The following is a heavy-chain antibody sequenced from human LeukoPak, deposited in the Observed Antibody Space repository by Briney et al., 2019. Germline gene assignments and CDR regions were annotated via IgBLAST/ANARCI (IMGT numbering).Heavy chain of an antibody. V-gene: IGHV4-39*01. Sequence: SETLSLTCTVSGASFSSSTYYWGWIRQPPGKGLEWIGSNYYSGSTYYNPSLKSRVTMSVDTSKNQFSLKLSSVTAADTAVYYCARHAGGISATGTRPFDYWGQGTLVTVSS. CDR1: GASFSSSTYY. D-gene: IGHD6-13*01. J-gene: IGHJ4*02. CDR3: ARHAGGISATGTRPFDY. CDR2: NYYSGST.